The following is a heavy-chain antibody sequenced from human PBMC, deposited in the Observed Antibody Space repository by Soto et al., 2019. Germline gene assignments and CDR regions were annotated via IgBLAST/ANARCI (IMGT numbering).Heavy chain of an antibody. V-gene: IGHV3-74*01. CDR3: SRGRIGWSGIAH. J-gene: IGHJ4*02. D-gene: IGHD6-19*01. CDR2: MNEDGSHI. CDR1: GFTFSSHW. Sequence: EVQLVESGGGLVQPGGSLRLSCTASGFTFSSHWMHWVRQAPGKGLVWVSRMNEDGSHILYADSVKGRFTISRDNSKNTLFLQMNSLGAEDTGAYFCSRGRIGWSGIAHWGQGSLVSVSS.